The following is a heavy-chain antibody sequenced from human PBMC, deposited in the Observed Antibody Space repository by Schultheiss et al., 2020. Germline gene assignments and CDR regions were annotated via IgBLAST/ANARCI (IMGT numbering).Heavy chain of an antibody. J-gene: IGHJ4*02. CDR2: IYYSGST. CDR1: GGSFSGYY. CDR3: ARVRRVGYDFWSGPFDY. Sequence: SQPLSLTCAVYGGSFSGYYWSWIRQHPGKGLEWIGYIYYSGSTYYNPSLKSRVTISVDTSKNQFSLKLSSVTAADTAVYYCARVRRVGYDFWSGPFDYWGQGTLVTVAS. V-gene: IGHV4-34*01. D-gene: IGHD3-3*01.